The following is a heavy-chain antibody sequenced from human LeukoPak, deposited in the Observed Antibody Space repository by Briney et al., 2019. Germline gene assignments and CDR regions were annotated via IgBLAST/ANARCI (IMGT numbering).Heavy chain of an antibody. Sequence: GGSLRLSCAASGFTFSSYGMHWVRQAPGKGLEWVTFMRDDGSNKFYTDSVKGRFTISRDDSKNTLFLQMNSLRVEDTALYYCAKRDDYSNYGFDYWGQGTLVTVSS. CDR3: AKRDDYSNYGFDY. J-gene: IGHJ4*02. CDR1: GFTFSSYG. V-gene: IGHV3-30*02. D-gene: IGHD4-11*01. CDR2: MRDDGSNK.